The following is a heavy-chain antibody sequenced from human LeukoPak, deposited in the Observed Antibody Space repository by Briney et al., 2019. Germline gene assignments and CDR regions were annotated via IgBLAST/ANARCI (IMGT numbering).Heavy chain of an antibody. CDR1: GASISTGGSY. D-gene: IGHD2-15*01. CDR3: ARTIIAFHSPLDS. Sequence: SETLSLTCSVSGASISTGGSYWGWIRQPPGKGLEWIGSIYYSGKTYDNPSLKSRVTMSVDMSKNQFSLQLNSVTAADTAVYYCARTIIAFHSPLDSWGQGTLVTVSS. V-gene: IGHV4-39*01. CDR2: IYYSGKT. J-gene: IGHJ4*02.